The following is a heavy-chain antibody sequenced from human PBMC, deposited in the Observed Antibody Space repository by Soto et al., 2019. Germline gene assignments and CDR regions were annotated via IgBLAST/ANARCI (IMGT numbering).Heavy chain of an antibody. D-gene: IGHD2-15*01. V-gene: IGHV3-23*01. Sequence: EVQLLESGGGLVQPGGSLRLSCAASGFTFSSYAMSWVRQAPGKGLEWVSAISGSGGSTYYADSVKGRFTISRDNSKNTLYLQMNSRRAEDTAVYYCAKARYCSGGSCYLHFQHWGQGTLVTVSS. J-gene: IGHJ1*01. CDR2: ISGSGGST. CDR1: GFTFSSYA. CDR3: AKARYCSGGSCYLHFQH.